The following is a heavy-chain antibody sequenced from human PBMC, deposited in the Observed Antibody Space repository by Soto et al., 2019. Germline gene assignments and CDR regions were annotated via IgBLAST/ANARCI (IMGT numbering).Heavy chain of an antibody. CDR1: GYTFTSYY. J-gene: IGHJ5*02. Sequence: QVQLVQSGAEVKKPGASVKVSCKASGYTFTSYYMHWVRQAPGQGLEWMGIINPSGGSTSYAQKFQGRVTMTRDTSTSTVYMELSSLRSEDTAVYYCASDVVVAATSSGFDPWGQGTLVTVSS. CDR3: ASDVVVAATSSGFDP. D-gene: IGHD2-15*01. V-gene: IGHV1-46*03. CDR2: INPSGGST.